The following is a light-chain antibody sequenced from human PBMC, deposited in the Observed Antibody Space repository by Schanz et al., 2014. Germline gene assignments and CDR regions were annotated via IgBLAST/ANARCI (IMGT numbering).Light chain of an antibody. CDR1: QSVSSSY. Sequence: EIVLTQSPGTLSLSPGERATLSCRASQSVSSSYLAWYQQKPGQAPRLLIYGASSRATGIPDRFSGSGSGTEFTLTISSLQPDDFATYYCQQYNSLCTFGQGTKLEIK. CDR2: GAS. CDR3: QQYNSLCT. V-gene: IGKV3-20*01. J-gene: IGKJ2*02.